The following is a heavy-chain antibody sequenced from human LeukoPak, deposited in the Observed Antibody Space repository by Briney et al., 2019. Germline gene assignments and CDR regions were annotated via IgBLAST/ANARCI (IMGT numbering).Heavy chain of an antibody. D-gene: IGHD2-15*01. V-gene: IGHV3-74*01. CDR2: INSDGSST. J-gene: IGHJ4*02. CDR3: ARVSYCSDGSCYSYFDY. CDR1: GFTFSSYW. Sequence: PGGSLRLSCEASGFTFSSYWMYWVRQAPGKGLVWVSRINSDGSSTSYADSVKGRFTISRDNAKNTLYLQMNSLRVEDTAVYYCARVSYCSDGSCYSYFDYWGQGTLVTVSS.